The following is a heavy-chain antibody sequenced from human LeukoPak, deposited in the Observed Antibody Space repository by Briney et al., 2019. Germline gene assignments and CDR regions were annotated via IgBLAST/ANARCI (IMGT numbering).Heavy chain of an antibody. V-gene: IGHV4-30-4*01. J-gene: IGHJ5*02. CDR3: ARAGSLYGDYASWFDP. CDR1: GGSISSGDYY. Sequence: PAQTLSLTCTVSGGSISSGDYYWSWIRQPPGKGLEWIGYIYYSGSTYYNPSLKSRVTISVDTSKNQFSLKLSSVTAADTAVYYCARAGSLYGDYASWFDPWGQGTPVTVSS. CDR2: IYYSGST. D-gene: IGHD4-17*01.